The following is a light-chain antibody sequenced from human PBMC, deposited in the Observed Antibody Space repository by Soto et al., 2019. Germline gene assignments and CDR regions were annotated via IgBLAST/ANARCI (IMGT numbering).Light chain of an antibody. CDR1: QGIRNE. CDR3: LEEFTYPRA. J-gene: IGKJ1*01. Sequence: AIQMTQSPSSVSASVGDRVTITCRASQGIRNELGWYQQKPGKAPKLLLYSASSLQSGVPSRFSGSGSGTDFILTISGLQPEDFASYVCLEEFTYPRAFGQETTVDIK. CDR2: SAS. V-gene: IGKV1-6*01.